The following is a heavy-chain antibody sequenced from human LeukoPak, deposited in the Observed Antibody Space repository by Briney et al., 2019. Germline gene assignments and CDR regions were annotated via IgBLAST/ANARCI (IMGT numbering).Heavy chain of an antibody. V-gene: IGHV3-7*05. CDR3: ARDDRYTSWN. D-gene: IGHD5-18*01. J-gene: IGHJ4*02. CDR2: IKQDGSEI. Sequence: TGGSLRLSCAATGFSFADYWMSWVRQGPGEGLEWVANIKQDGSEIYYVDSVKGRFTISRDNAKSSLYLQMNSLRAEDTAVYYCARDDRYTSWNWGQGTLVTVSS. CDR1: GFSFADYW.